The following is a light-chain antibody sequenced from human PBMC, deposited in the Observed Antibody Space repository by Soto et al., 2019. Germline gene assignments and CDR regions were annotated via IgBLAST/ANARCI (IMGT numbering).Light chain of an antibody. CDR3: QQYIHRIT. Sequence: DIQMTQTPSSLSASVGDRVTITCQASQDISNYLNWYQQKLGKAPKLLIYDASNLETGVPSRFSGSGSGTDFTFTISSLQPEDIATYYCQQYIHRITFGQGTRLEIK. CDR1: QDISNY. CDR2: DAS. J-gene: IGKJ5*01. V-gene: IGKV1-33*01.